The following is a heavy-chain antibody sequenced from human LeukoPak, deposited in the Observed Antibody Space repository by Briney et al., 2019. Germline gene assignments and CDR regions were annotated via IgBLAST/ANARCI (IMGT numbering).Heavy chain of an antibody. CDR1: GYTLTELS. Sequence: ASVKVSCKVSGYTLTELSTHWVRQAPGKGLEWMGGFDPEDGETIYAQKFQGRVTMTEDTSTDTAYMELSSLRSEDTAVYYCARILSGYDRTGGFDYWGQGTLVTVSS. D-gene: IGHD5-12*01. V-gene: IGHV1-24*01. J-gene: IGHJ4*02. CDR3: ARILSGYDRTGGFDY. CDR2: FDPEDGET.